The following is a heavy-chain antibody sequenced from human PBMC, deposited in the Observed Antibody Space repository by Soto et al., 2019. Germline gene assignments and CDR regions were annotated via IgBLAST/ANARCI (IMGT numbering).Heavy chain of an antibody. CDR2: VKTRGFGYAT. Sequence: GRTLRRSWARAPISLRDQYMDWVRQAPEKGLEWVGRVKTRGFGYATQYAASVKGRFTVSRDDSENTFYLQMGALQTDDTAVYFCASPKIAGDALRDRYFDFWGRGTLVTVSS. V-gene: IGHV3-72*01. CDR1: PISLRDQY. CDR3: ASPKIAGDALRDRYFDF. D-gene: IGHD2-21*01. J-gene: IGHJ2*01.